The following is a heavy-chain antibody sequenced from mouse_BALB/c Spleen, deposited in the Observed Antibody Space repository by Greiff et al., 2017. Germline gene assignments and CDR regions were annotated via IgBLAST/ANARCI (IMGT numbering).Heavy chain of an antibody. CDR2: INPSSGYT. V-gene: IGHV1-4*01. Sequence: QVQLQQSGAELARPGASVKMSCKASGYTFTSYTMHWVQQRPGQGLEWIGYINPSSGYTNYNQKFKDKATLTADKSSSTAYMQLSSLTSEDSAVYYCARFYDGYRCDYWGQGTTLTVSS. CDR1: GYTFTSYT. D-gene: IGHD1-2*01. J-gene: IGHJ2*01. CDR3: ARFYDGYRCDY.